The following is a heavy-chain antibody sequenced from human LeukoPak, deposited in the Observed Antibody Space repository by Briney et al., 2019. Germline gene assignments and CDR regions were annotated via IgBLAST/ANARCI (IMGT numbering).Heavy chain of an antibody. J-gene: IGHJ4*02. CDR1: GGTLNSYV. CDR3: ARGYMSSSWNLDY. Sequence: GASVKVSCKASGGTLNSYVISWVRQAPGQGLEWMGWINAGDGNTKYSQEFQGRVTITRDTSASTAYMELSSLRSEDMAVYYCARGYMSSSWNLDYWGQGTLVTVSS. V-gene: IGHV1-3*03. D-gene: IGHD6-13*01. CDR2: INAGDGNT.